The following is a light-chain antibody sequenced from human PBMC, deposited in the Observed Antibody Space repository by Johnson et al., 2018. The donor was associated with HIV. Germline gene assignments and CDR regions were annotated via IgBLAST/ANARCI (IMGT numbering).Light chain of an antibody. J-gene: IGLJ1*01. CDR3: GTWDSSLSALYV. V-gene: IGLV1-51*01. Sequence: QSVLTQPPSVSAAPGQKVTISCSGSSSNIGNNYVSWYQQLPGTAPKLLIYDNNKRPSGIPDRFSGSNSGTSPTLRITGLQPGDEADYYCGTWDSSLSALYVFGTGTKVTVL. CDR1: SSNIGNNY. CDR2: DNN.